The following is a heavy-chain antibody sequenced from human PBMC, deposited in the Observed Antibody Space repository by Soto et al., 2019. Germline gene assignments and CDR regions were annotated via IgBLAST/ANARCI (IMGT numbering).Heavy chain of an antibody. CDR3: ARSSNWFDP. D-gene: IGHD2-15*01. V-gene: IGHV4-30-4*01. CDR2: IYYSGST. Sequence: NPSETLSLTCTVSGAPISSGDYYWYWVRQAPGKGLEWVGYIYYSGSTYYNPSLKSRVTISVDRSKNQFSLKLSSVTAADTAVYYCARSSNWFDPWGQGTLVTVSS. CDR1: GAPISSGDYY. J-gene: IGHJ5*02.